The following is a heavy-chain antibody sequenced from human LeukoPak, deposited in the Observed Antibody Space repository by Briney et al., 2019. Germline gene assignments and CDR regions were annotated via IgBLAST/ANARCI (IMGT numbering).Heavy chain of an antibody. CDR1: GYTFTSYD. D-gene: IGHD6-19*01. CDR3: ARASVAGTLFDY. V-gene: IGHV1-8*01. CDR2: MNPNSGNT. Sequence: GASVKVSCKASGYTFTSYDINWVRQATGQGLEWMGWMNPNSGNTGYAQKFQGRVTMTRDTSISTAYMELSSLRSEDTAVYYCARASVAGTLFDYWGQGTLVTVSS. J-gene: IGHJ4*02.